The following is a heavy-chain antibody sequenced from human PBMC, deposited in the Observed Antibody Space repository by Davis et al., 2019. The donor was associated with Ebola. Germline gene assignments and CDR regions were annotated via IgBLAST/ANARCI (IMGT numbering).Heavy chain of an antibody. CDR1: GGSISSGGYY. CDR3: ARDSSGYYNFDY. D-gene: IGHD3-22*01. V-gene: IGHV4-61*08. J-gene: IGHJ4*02. Sequence: LSCTVSGGSISSGGYYWSWIRQHPGKGLEWIGYIYYSGSTNYNPSLKSRVTISVDTSKNQFSLKLSSVTAADTAVYYCARDSSGYYNFDYWGQGTLVTVSS. CDR2: IYYSGST.